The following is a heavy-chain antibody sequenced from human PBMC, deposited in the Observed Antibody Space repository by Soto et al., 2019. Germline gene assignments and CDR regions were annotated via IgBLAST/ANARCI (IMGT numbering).Heavy chain of an antibody. Sequence: GASVKVSCKASGYTFTSYTMHWVRQAPGQRLEWMGWINAVNGNTKYSQKLQGRVTITRNRSASTVYRELGSLRSEDTAVYICARPGEYFYFWSGSYDYWGQLTLVTVSS. V-gene: IGHV1-3*01. CDR2: INAVNGNT. CDR1: GYTFTSYT. CDR3: ARPGEYFYFWSGSYDY. J-gene: IGHJ4*02. D-gene: IGHD3-3*01.